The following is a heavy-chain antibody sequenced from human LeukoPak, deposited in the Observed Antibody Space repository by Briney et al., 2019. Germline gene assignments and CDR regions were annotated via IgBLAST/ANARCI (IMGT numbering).Heavy chain of an antibody. D-gene: IGHD2-2*01. CDR1: GYTFIDYY. V-gene: IGHV1-2*02. Sequence: ASVKVSCKASGYTFIDYYMHWVRQAPGQGLEWTGWINPNSGGTNNAQKFQGRVTMTRDTSISTAYMELSRLRSDGTAVYYCARTPLYCSSTSCFTEDAFDIWGQGTMVTVSS. CDR2: INPNSGGT. J-gene: IGHJ3*02. CDR3: ARTPLYCSSTSCFTEDAFDI.